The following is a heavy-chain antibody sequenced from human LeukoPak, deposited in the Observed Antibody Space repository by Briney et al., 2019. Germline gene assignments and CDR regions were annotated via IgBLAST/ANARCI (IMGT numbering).Heavy chain of an antibody. V-gene: IGHV3-23*01. CDR2: ISGSGGST. CDR3: AKASEPLIVVVVAATN. CDR1: GFTFSSYA. Sequence: GGSLRLSCAASGFTFSSYAIIWVRQAPGKGLEWVSAISGSGGSTYYADSVKGRFTISRDNSKNTLYLQMSSLRAEDTAVYYCAKASEPLIVVVVAATNWGQGTLVTVSS. J-gene: IGHJ4*02. D-gene: IGHD2-15*01.